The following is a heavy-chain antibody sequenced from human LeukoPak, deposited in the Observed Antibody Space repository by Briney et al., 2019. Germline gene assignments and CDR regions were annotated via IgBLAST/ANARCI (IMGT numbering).Heavy chain of an antibody. Sequence: PETLSPTCTVSGGSLCRYSWGWIRQPPGKGVEWIGYIYYSGSTNYDPSLKSRVTISVDTSKNQFSLKLSSVTAADTAVYYCARGAKNGDYMDVWGKGTTVTISS. D-gene: IGHD2-8*01. CDR1: GGSLCRYS. V-gene: IGHV4-59*13. CDR2: IYYSGST. J-gene: IGHJ6*03. CDR3: ARGAKNGDYMDV.